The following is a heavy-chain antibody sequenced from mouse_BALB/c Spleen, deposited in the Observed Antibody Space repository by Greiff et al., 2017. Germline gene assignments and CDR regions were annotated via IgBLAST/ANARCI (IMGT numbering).Heavy chain of an antibody. J-gene: IGHJ3*01. CDR2: INPNNGGT. Sequence: VQLQQSGPELVKPGASVKIPCKASGYTFTDYNMDWVKQSHGKSLEWIGDINPNNGGTIYNQKFKGKATLTVAKSSSTAYMELRSLTSEDTAVYYCARGGFAYWGQGTLVTVSA. V-gene: IGHV1-18*01. CDR3: ARGGFAY. CDR1: GYTFTDYN.